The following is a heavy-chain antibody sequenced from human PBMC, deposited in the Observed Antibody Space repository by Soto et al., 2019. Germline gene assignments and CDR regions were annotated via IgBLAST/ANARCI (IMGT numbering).Heavy chain of an antibody. V-gene: IGHV4-59*01. J-gene: IGHJ4*02. D-gene: IGHD1-26*01. Sequence: QVQLQESGPGLVKPSETLSLTCTVSGGSISGSFWSWIRQPPGKGLELSGFIHYTGNTGNTNYNPSLRRRVTMSVDTSQNQFSLDLRSVTAADTAVYFCAIDGGMWELLGYWGQGTLVTVSP. CDR2: IHYTGNTGNT. CDR3: AIDGGMWELLGY. CDR1: GGSISGSF.